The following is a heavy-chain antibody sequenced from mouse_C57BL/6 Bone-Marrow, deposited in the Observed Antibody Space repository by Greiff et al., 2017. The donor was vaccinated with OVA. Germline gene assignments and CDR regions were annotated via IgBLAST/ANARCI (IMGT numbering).Heavy chain of an antibody. CDR3: ANDYDAMDY. CDR1: GFTFSDYG. Sequence: EVLLVESGGGLVKPGGSLKLSCAASGFTFSDYGMHWVRQAPEKGLEWVAYISSGSSTTYYADTVKGRSTISRDNAKNTLFLQITSLGSEDTAVYYCANDYDAMDYWGQGTSVTVSS. CDR2: ISSGSSTT. V-gene: IGHV5-17*01. J-gene: IGHJ4*01.